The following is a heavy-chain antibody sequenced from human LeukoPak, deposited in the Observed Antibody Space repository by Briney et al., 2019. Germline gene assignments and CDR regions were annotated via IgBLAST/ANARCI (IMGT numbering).Heavy chain of an antibody. J-gene: IGHJ3*02. CDR2: ISSSSSYI. CDR1: GFTFSSYS. Sequence: GGSLRLSCSASGFTFSSYSMSWVRQAPGEGLEWVSYISSSSSYIYYADSVKGRFTISRDNAKNSLYLQMNSLRAEDTAVYYCARSVYSSSSYDAFDIWGQGTMVTVSS. CDR3: ARSVYSSSSYDAFDI. D-gene: IGHD6-6*01. V-gene: IGHV3-21*01.